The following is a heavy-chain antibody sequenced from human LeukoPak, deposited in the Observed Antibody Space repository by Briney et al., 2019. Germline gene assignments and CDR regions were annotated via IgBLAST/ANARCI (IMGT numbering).Heavy chain of an antibody. CDR2: ISGSGGAT. CDR3: AKDVGGAWPVAGFDY. Sequence: PGGSLRLSCAASGFTFNTYGMSWVRQAPGKGLEWVSGISGSGGATYYADSVKGRFTISRDDPHNTLYLQMNSLRAEDTAVYYCAKDVGGAWPVAGFDYWGQGTLVTVSS. D-gene: IGHD6-19*01. V-gene: IGHV3-23*01. CDR1: GFTFNTYG. J-gene: IGHJ4*02.